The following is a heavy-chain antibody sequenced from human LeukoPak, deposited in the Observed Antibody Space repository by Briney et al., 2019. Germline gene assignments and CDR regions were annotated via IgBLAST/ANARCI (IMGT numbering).Heavy chain of an antibody. CDR3: ARGDYGSGSFGY. CDR2: INHSGST. Sequence: SETLSLTCAVYGGSFSGYYWSWIRQPPGKGLEWIGEINHSGSTNYNPSLKSRVTISVDTSKNQFSLKLSSVTAADTAVYYCARGDYGSGSFGYWGQGTLVSVSS. D-gene: IGHD3-10*01. J-gene: IGHJ4*02. V-gene: IGHV4-34*01. CDR1: GGSFSGYY.